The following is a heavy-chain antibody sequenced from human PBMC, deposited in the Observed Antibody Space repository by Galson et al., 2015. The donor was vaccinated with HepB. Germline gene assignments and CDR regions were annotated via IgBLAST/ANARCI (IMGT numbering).Heavy chain of an antibody. V-gene: IGHV1-69*02. CDR1: GGTFSSYT. Sequence: SVKVSCKASGGTFSSYTISWVRQAPGQGLEWMGRIIPILGIANYAQKFQGRVTITADKSTSTAYMELSSLRSEDTALYYCASPLDGYTTGIDYWGQGTLVTVSS. D-gene: IGHD5-24*01. J-gene: IGHJ4*02. CDR3: ASPLDGYTTGIDY. CDR2: IIPILGIA.